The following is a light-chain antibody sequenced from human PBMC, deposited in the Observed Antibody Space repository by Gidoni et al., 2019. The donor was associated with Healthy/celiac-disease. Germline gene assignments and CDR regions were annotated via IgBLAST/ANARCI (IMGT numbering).Light chain of an antibody. CDR2: GAS. CDR1: QSVSSSY. Sequence: EIVLTQSPGTLSLSPGERATLSCRASQSVSSSYLACYQQKPGQAPRLLIYGASSRANGIPDRFSGSGSGTDFTLTSSRLEPEAFAVYYCQPYGSSPLTFGGGTKVEIK. J-gene: IGKJ4*01. V-gene: IGKV3-20*01. CDR3: QPYGSSPLT.